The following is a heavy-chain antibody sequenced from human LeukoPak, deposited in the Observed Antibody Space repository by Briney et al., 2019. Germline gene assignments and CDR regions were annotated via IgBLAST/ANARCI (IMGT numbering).Heavy chain of an antibody. CDR3: AREGQYYYMDV. CDR1: GGSISSYY. J-gene: IGHJ6*03. CDR2: IYSSGSTT. Sequence: SETLSLTCTVSGGSISSYYWSWIRQPAGKGLDWIGRIYSSGSTTNYNPSLKSRVTMSADTSKNQLSLKVGSVTAADTAVYYCAREGQYYYMDVWGKGTTVTVSS. V-gene: IGHV4-4*07.